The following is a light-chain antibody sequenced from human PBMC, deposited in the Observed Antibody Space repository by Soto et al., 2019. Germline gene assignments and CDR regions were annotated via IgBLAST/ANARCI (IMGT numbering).Light chain of an antibody. CDR1: PTTSTW. V-gene: IGKV1-5*03. CDR3: QQYNSDSPRT. J-gene: IGKJ4*02. Sequence: DTQTTHSPSTLPASVGNRVTITCRANPTTSTWLAWYQQKPGKAPNLLIYMASRLETGVPSRFSGSGSGTEFTITISFLEADDFATYYCQQYNSDSPRTVGGGTKVDIK. CDR2: MAS.